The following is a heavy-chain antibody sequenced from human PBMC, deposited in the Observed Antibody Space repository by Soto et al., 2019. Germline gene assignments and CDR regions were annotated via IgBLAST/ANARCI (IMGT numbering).Heavy chain of an antibody. CDR1: GYSFTSYW. CDR2: IYPGDSDT. Sequence: GESLKISCKGSGYSFTSYWIGWVRQMPGKGLEWMGIIYPGDSDTRYSPSFQGQVTISADKSISTAYLQWSSLKASDTAMYYCARSGCSGGSCYLDYYYYGMDVWGQGTTVTVSS. CDR3: ARSGCSGGSCYLDYYYYGMDV. J-gene: IGHJ6*02. D-gene: IGHD2-15*01. V-gene: IGHV5-51*01.